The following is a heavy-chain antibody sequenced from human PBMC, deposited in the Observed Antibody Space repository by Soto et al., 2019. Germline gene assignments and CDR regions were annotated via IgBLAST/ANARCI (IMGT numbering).Heavy chain of an antibody. Sequence: ASVKVSCKASGYTFTSYAMHWVRQAPGQRLEWMGWINAGNGNTKYSQKFQGRVTITRDTSASTAYMELSSLRSEDTAVYYCAREPPGAAAFDYWGQGTLVTVSS. D-gene: IGHD6-13*01. V-gene: IGHV1-3*01. CDR1: GYTFTSYA. CDR3: AREPPGAAAFDY. CDR2: INAGNGNT. J-gene: IGHJ4*02.